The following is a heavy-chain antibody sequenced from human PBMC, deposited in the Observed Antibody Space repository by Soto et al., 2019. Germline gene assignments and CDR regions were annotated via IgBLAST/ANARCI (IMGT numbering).Heavy chain of an antibody. D-gene: IGHD3-3*01. CDR1: GFTFSSYG. CDR2: IWYDGSNK. CDR3: AREYYEDWEFDY. Sequence: QVQLVESGGGVVQPGRSLRLSCAASGFTFSSYGMHWVRQAPGKGLEWVAVIWYDGSNKYYADSVKGRFTISRDNSKNTLYLQMNSLRAEDTAVYYCAREYYEDWEFDYWGQGTLVTVSS. J-gene: IGHJ4*02. V-gene: IGHV3-33*01.